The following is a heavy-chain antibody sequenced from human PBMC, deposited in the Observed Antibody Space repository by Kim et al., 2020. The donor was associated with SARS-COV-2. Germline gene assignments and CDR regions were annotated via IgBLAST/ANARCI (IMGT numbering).Heavy chain of an antibody. D-gene: IGHD5-12*01. CDR3: ARADVDPYYYMDV. Sequence: YAQKFQGRVTMTRNTSISTAYMELSSLRSEDTAVYYCARADVDPYYYMDVWGKGTTVTVSS. J-gene: IGHJ6*03. V-gene: IGHV1-8*01.